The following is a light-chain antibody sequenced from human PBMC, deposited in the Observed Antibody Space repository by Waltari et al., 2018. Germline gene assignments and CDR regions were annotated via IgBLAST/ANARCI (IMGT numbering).Light chain of an antibody. Sequence: SYEVTQPPSVSVSPGQTASITCSGDKLSEKYVSWYQHKPGQSPVVVIYEDDDRPSGIPERFSGSNFGNTATLTISGTQAMDEADYYCQACDGSSSTVVFGGGTKVIVL. CDR1: KLSEKY. V-gene: IGLV3-1*01. J-gene: IGLJ2*01. CDR3: QACDGSSSTVV. CDR2: EDD.